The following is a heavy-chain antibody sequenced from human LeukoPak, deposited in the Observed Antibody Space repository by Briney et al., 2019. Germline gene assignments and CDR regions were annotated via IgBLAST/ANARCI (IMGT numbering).Heavy chain of an antibody. Sequence: SETLSLTCTVSGGSISSYYWSWIRQPPGKGLEWIGYIYYSGSTNYNPSLTSRVTISVDTSKNQFSLKLSSVTAADTAVYYCARGDNTFGGEPPGGYWGQGTLVTVSS. V-gene: IGHV4-59*01. D-gene: IGHD3-16*01. CDR2: IYYSGST. CDR1: GGSISSYY. CDR3: ARGDNTFGGEPPGGY. J-gene: IGHJ4*02.